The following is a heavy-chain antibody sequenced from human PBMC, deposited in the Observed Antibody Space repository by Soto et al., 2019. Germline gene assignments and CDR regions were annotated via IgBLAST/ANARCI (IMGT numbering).Heavy chain of an antibody. CDR1: DGSLNGFY. CDR2: VDHSGNT. J-gene: IGHJ4*02. Sequence: PSETLSLTCAVSDGSLNGFYWSWIRQPPGKGLEWIGHVDHSGNTLYIPSLESRISVSLDTSKKHFSLQLTSVTAADTAVYYCARSAASRGNSGWASLPPKLHCFDRWGQGTQVTVSS. V-gene: IGHV4-34*01. CDR3: ARSAASRGNSGWASLPPKLHCFDR. D-gene: IGHD6-19*01.